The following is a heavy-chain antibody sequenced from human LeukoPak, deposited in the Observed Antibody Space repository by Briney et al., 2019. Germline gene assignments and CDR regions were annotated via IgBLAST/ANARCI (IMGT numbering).Heavy chain of an antibody. V-gene: IGHV1-8*01. CDR1: GYTFTSYD. CDR3: ARAMYYDFWSGYYY. CDR2: MNPNSGNT. J-gene: IGHJ4*02. D-gene: IGHD3-3*01. Sequence: ASVKVSCKASGYTFTSYDINWVRQATGQGLEWMGWMNPNSGNTGYAQKFQGRVTMTRNTSISTAYMELSSLRSEDTAVYYCARAMYYDFWSGYYYWGQGTLVTVSS.